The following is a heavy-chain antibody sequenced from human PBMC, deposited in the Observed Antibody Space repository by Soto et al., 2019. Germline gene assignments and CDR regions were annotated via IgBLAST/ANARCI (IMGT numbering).Heavy chain of an antibody. CDR1: GFTFSSYA. Sequence: QVQLVESGGGVVQPGRSLRLSCAASGFTFSSYAMHWVRQAPGKGLEWVAVISYDGSNKYYTDSVKGRFTISRDNSKTTLYLQMNSLRAEDTAVYYCARDFPQQWLVPGGGDWGQGTLVTVSS. D-gene: IGHD6-19*01. CDR3: ARDFPQQWLVPGGGD. CDR2: ISYDGSNK. J-gene: IGHJ4*02. V-gene: IGHV3-30-3*01.